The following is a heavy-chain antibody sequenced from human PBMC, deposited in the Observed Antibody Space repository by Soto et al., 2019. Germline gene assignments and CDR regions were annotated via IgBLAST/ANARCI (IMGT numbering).Heavy chain of an antibody. D-gene: IGHD6-6*01. V-gene: IGHV4-30-4*01. CDR3: ARDMWYSSSSMGAFDI. CDR1: GGSISSDDYY. Sequence: QVQLQESGPGLVKPSQTLSLTCTVSGGSISSDDYYWSWIRQPPGKGLEWIGYIYYSGSTYYNPSLKSRVTISVDTSKNQFSLKLSSVTAADTAVYYCARDMWYSSSSMGAFDIWGQGTMVTVSS. J-gene: IGHJ3*02. CDR2: IYYSGST.